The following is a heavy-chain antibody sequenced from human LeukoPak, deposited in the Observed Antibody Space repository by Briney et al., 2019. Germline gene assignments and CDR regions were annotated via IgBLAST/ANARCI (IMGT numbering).Heavy chain of an antibody. Sequence: GSLRLSCAASGFTFSSYGMHWVRQAPGKGLEWVAFIRYDGSNKYYADSVKGRFTISRDNSKNTLYLQMNSLRAEDTAVYYCAKNRNEDGYPDYWGQGTLVTVSS. CDR3: AKNRNEDGYPDY. V-gene: IGHV3-30*02. CDR1: GFTFSSYG. D-gene: IGHD5-24*01. CDR2: IRYDGSNK. J-gene: IGHJ4*02.